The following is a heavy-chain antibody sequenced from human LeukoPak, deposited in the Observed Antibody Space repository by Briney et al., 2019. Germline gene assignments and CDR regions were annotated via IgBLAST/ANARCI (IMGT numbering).Heavy chain of an antibody. D-gene: IGHD1-26*01. Sequence: SETLSLTCAVYGGSFSGYYWSWIRQPPVKGLEWIGEINHSGSTNYNPSLKSRVTISVDTSKNQFSLKLSSVTAADTAVYYCAGLVGATRVLRYFDYWGQGTLVTVSS. J-gene: IGHJ4*02. CDR3: AGLVGATRVLRYFDY. V-gene: IGHV4-34*01. CDR2: INHSGST. CDR1: GGSFSGYY.